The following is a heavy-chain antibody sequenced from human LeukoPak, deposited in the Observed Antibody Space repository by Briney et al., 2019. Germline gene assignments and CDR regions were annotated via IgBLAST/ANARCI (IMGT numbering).Heavy chain of an antibody. J-gene: IGHJ6*04. D-gene: IGHD3-9*01. CDR3: AKDERYFDWLLSDYYYYYGMDV. CDR1: GFTFSSYG. V-gene: IGHV3-30*18. CDR2: ISYDGSNK. Sequence: GRSLRLCCAASGFTFSSYGMYWVRQAAGKGLEWVAVISYDGSNKYYADSVKGRFTISRDNSKNTLYLQMNSLRAEDTAVYYCAKDERYFDWLLSDYYYYYGMDVWGKGTTVTVSS.